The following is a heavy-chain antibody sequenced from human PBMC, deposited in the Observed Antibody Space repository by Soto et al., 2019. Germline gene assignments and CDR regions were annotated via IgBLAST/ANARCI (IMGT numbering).Heavy chain of an antibody. D-gene: IGHD1-26*01. CDR2: ISSSSSYI. J-gene: IGHJ3*02. CDR1: GFTFSSYS. Sequence: EVQLVESGGGLVKSGGSLRLSCAASGFTFSSYSMNWVRQAPGKGLEWVSSISSSSSYIYYADSVKGRFTISRDNAKNSLYLQMNSLRAEDTAVYYCARVSSGSYYADAFDIWGQGTMVTVSS. CDR3: ARVSSGSYYADAFDI. V-gene: IGHV3-21*01.